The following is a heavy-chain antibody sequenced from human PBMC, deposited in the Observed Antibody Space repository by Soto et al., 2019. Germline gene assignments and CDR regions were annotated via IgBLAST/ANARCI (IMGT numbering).Heavy chain of an antibody. V-gene: IGHV3-53*04. CDR1: GFTVSSNY. CDR2: IYSGGST. CDR3: ARGPDFWSGYYRVSDYYYYMDV. J-gene: IGHJ6*03. D-gene: IGHD3-3*01. Sequence: EVQLVESGGGLVQPGGSLRLSCAASGFTVSSNYMSWVRQAPGKGLEWVSVIYSGGSTYYADSVKGRFTISRHNSKNTLYLQMNSLRAEDTAVYYCARGPDFWSGYYRVSDYYYYMDVWGKGTTVTVSS.